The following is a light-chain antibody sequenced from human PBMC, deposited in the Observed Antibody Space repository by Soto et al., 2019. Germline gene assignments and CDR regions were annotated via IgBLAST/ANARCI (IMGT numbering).Light chain of an antibody. CDR1: QSVSISY. CDR2: GAS. CDR3: QQYDSSPPFALT. J-gene: IGKJ4*01. V-gene: IGKV3-20*01. Sequence: EIVLTQSPGTLSLSPGERATLSCRASQSVSISYLAWYQQRPGQAPRLLIYGASSRATGIPDRFSGSGSGTDFTLTINGLEPEDFAVYYCQQYDSSPPFALTFGGGTKVDIK.